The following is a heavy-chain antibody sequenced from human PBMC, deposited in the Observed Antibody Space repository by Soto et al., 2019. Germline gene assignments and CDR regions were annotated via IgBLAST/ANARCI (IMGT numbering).Heavy chain of an antibody. V-gene: IGHV3-48*03. CDR1: GFTFSSYE. CDR3: ARRVATIWGPDFWFDP. CDR2: ISSSGSTI. J-gene: IGHJ5*02. Sequence: EVQLVESGGGLVQPGGSLRLSCAASGFTFSSYEMNWVRQAPGKGLEWVSYISSSGSTIYYADSVKGRFTISRDNAKNSLYLQMNSLRAEDTAVYYCARRVATIWGPDFWFDPWGQGTLVTVSS. D-gene: IGHD5-12*01.